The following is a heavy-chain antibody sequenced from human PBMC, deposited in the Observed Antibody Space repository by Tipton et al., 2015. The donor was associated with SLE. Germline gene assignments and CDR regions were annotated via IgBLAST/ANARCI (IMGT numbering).Heavy chain of an antibody. Sequence: RSLRLSCEASGFRFGDYAMHWVRQAPGRGLEWVSGISWNGGTVGYVDSVRGRFIISRDNAKNSLYLQMNSLRAEDTAFYYCGRRAQTGGYEAPWGQGTLVTVSS. CDR3: GRRAQTGGYEAP. V-gene: IGHV3-9*01. CDR2: ISWNGGTV. J-gene: IGHJ5*02. CDR1: GFRFGDYA. D-gene: IGHD5-12*01.